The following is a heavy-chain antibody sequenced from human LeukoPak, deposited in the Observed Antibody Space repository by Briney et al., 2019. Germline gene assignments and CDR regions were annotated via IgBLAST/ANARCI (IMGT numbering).Heavy chain of an antibody. V-gene: IGHV3-30*18. J-gene: IGHJ4*02. CDR2: ISYDGSNK. CDR3: AKDLEEQWLVLDY. CDR1: GFIVNSNY. D-gene: IGHD6-19*01. Sequence: PGGSLRLSCAASGFIVNSNYMNWVRQAPGKGLEWVAVISYDGSNKYYADSVKGRFTISRDNSKNTLYLQMNSLRAEDTAVYYCAKDLEEQWLVLDYWGQGTLVTVSS.